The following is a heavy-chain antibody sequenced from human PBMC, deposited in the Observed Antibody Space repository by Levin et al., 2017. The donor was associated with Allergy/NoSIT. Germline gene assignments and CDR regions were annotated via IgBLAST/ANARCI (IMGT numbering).Heavy chain of an antibody. CDR2: INPNSGGT. J-gene: IGHJ4*02. Sequence: ASVKVSCKASGYTFTGYYMHWVRQAPGQGLEWMGWINPNSGGTNYAQKFQGRVTMTRDTSISTAYMELSRLRSDDTAVYYCARAKAAYYDILTGYNNPHFDYWGQGTLVTVSS. CDR1: GYTFTGYY. D-gene: IGHD3-9*01. V-gene: IGHV1-2*02. CDR3: ARAKAAYYDILTGYNNPHFDY.